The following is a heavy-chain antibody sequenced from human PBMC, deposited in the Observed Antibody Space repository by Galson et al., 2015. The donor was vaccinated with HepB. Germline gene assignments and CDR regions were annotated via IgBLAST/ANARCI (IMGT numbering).Heavy chain of an antibody. CDR1: GGTFSSYA. D-gene: IGHD3-10*01. Sequence: SVKVSCKASGGTFSSYAISWVRQAPGQGLEWMGGIIPIFGTANYAQKFQGRVTITADESTSTAYMELSSLRSEDTAVYYCALGRPPYYYGSGSYSPADYWGQGTLVTVSS. J-gene: IGHJ4*02. CDR2: IIPIFGTA. CDR3: ALGRPPYYYGSGSYSPADY. V-gene: IGHV1-69*13.